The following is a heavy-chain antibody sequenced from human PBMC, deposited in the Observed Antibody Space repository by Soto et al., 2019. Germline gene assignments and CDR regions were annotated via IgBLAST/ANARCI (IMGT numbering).Heavy chain of an antibody. D-gene: IGHD6-19*01. CDR3: ANIGRMEVADFDY. Sequence: GGSLRLSCAASGFTFSSYAMSWFRQAPGKGLEWVSAISGSGGSTYYADSVKGRLTISRDNSKNTLYLQMNSLRAEDTAVYYCANIGRMEVADFDYWGQGTMVSVSS. CDR2: ISGSGGST. CDR1: GFTFSSYA. V-gene: IGHV3-23*01. J-gene: IGHJ4*02.